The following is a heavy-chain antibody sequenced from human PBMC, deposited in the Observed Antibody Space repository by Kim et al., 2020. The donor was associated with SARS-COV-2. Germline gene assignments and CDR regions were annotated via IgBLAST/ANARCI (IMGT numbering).Heavy chain of an antibody. J-gene: IGHJ6*02. CDR1: GFTVSSNY. CDR3: ARGMRGGRYYDSSGYNYYYGMDV. Sequence: GGSLRLSCAASGFTVSSNYMSWVRQAPGKGLEWVSVIYSGGSTYYADSVKGRFTISRDNSKNTLYLQMNSLRAEDTAVYYCARGMRGGRYYDSSGYNYYYGMDVWGQGTTVTVSS. D-gene: IGHD3-22*01. CDR2: IYSGGST. V-gene: IGHV3-66*01.